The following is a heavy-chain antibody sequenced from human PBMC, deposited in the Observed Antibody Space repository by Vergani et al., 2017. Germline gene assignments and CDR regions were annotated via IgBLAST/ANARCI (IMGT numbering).Heavy chain of an antibody. CDR2: IYYSGST. CDR1: GGSISSYY. CDR3: ARRGRRIFGVVSDSYYFDY. V-gene: IGHV4-59*01. Sequence: QVQLQESGPGLVKPSETLSLTCTVSGGSISSYYWSWIRQPPGKGLEWIGYIYYSGSTNYNPSLKSRVTISVDTSKNQFSLKLSSVTAADTAVYYCARRGRRIFGVVSDSYYFDYWGQGTLVTVSS. D-gene: IGHD3-3*01. J-gene: IGHJ4*02.